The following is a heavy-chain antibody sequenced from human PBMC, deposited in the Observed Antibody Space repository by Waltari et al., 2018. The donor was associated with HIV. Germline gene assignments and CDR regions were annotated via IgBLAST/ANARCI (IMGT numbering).Heavy chain of an antibody. D-gene: IGHD1-26*01. CDR3: ARGDQWGLFMDSYYGLDV. V-gene: IGHV3-7*01. J-gene: IGHJ6*02. CDR2: INQDATKK. CDR1: KFWFSRFW. Sequence: EALLVQSGGGVVRPGGSLRLSCEGHKFWFSRFWMVWVRQASGKGLEWVANINQDATKKNYADSVKGRFSVSRDNGKYSVFLEMNRLRVQDTAVYFCARGDQWGLFMDSYYGLDVWGRGTTVIVSS.